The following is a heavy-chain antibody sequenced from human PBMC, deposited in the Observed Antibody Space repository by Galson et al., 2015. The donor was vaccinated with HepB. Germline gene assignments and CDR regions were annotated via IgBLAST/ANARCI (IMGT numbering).Heavy chain of an antibody. CDR2: IIPILGIA. Sequence: SVKVSCKASGGTFSSYAISWVRQAPGQGLEWMGRIIPILGIANYAQKFQGRVTIIADKSTSTAYMELSSLRSEDTAVYYCAREACSGGSCYSYYFQHWGQGTLVTVSS. D-gene: IGHD2-15*01. CDR3: AREACSGGSCYSYYFQH. J-gene: IGHJ1*01. CDR1: GGTFSSYA. V-gene: IGHV1-69*04.